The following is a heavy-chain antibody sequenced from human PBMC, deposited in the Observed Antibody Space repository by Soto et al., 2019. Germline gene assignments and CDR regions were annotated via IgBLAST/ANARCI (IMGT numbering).Heavy chain of an antibody. CDR3: AKGVYGDSMDDGFDI. D-gene: IGHD4-17*01. CDR1: RFTFSTYG. J-gene: IGHJ3*02. Sequence: GGSLRLSCAASRFTFSTYGMHWVRQAPGKGLEWVAVISYDGSNKYYADSVKGRFTISRDNSKNTLYLQMNTLRAEDSAVYYCAKGVYGDSMDDGFDIWGQGTMVTVSS. CDR2: ISYDGSNK. V-gene: IGHV3-30*18.